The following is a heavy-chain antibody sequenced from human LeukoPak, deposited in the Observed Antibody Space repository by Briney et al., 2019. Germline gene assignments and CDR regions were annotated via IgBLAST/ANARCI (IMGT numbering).Heavy chain of an antibody. Sequence: GGSLRLSCAASGFTFSSYAMSWVRQAPGKGLEWVSAISGSGGSTYYADSVKGRFTISRDSSKNTLYLQMNSLRAEDTAVYYCARDREGSGWYKRGNWFDPWGQGTLVTVSS. CDR2: ISGSGGST. D-gene: IGHD6-19*01. CDR1: GFTFSSYA. CDR3: ARDREGSGWYKRGNWFDP. J-gene: IGHJ5*02. V-gene: IGHV3-23*01.